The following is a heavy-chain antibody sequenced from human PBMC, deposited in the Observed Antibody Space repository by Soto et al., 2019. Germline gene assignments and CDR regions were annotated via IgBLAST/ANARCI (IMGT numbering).Heavy chain of an antibody. D-gene: IGHD5-12*01. Sequence: QEQLVESGGGVVQAGRSLRLSCAASGFTFNFFGMHWVRQAPGKGLEWVAVISYDGKEEYYVDSVKGLFTMSRDNSKNMVYLEMSSLRPEDTSVYYCAKERIYSFDAFDICGHGTMVTVSS. V-gene: IGHV3-30*18. CDR2: ISYDGKEE. CDR3: AKERIYSFDAFDI. CDR1: GFTFNFFG. J-gene: IGHJ3*02.